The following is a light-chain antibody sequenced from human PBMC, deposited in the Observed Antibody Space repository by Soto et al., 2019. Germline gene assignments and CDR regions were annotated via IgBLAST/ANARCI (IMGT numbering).Light chain of an antibody. Sequence: QSVLTQPPSVSGAPGQRVTISCTGSSSNIGAGYDVHWYQQFPGTAPKLLIYGNINRPSGVPDRFSGSKSGTSAFLAITGVQAEDEADYYCQSYDSSLSVVFGGGTKLTVL. CDR2: GNI. V-gene: IGLV1-40*01. J-gene: IGLJ2*01. CDR3: QSYDSSLSVV. CDR1: SSNIGAGYD.